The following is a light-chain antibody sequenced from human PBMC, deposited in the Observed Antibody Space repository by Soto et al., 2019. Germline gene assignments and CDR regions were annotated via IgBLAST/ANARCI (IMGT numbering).Light chain of an antibody. J-gene: IGLJ1*01. CDR3: ISHAGASNV. CDR1: SSDVGATDY. Sequence: QSALTQPPSASGSPGQSVAISCTGTSSDVGATDYVSWYQQHSGKAPKLLLYEVNKRPSGVPDRFSCSKSGNTASLTVSALQADDEADYYCISHAGASNVLGTGTKLTVL. V-gene: IGLV2-8*01. CDR2: EVN.